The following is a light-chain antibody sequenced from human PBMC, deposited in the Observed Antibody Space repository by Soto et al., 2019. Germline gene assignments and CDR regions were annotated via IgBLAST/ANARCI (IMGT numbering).Light chain of an antibody. J-gene: IGKJ1*01. CDR2: KVS. CDR3: MHGTQWPWT. V-gene: IGKV2-30*01. CDR1: HSLVYSDGDTY. Sequence: DAVVTHSSFAVSVTLIQPASSSCSPRHSLVYSDGDTYLSWFQQRPGQSPRRLIYKVSNRDSGVPDRFNGSGSGTDFTLKISRVEAEDVGLYYCMHGTQWPWTFGQGTKVDIK.